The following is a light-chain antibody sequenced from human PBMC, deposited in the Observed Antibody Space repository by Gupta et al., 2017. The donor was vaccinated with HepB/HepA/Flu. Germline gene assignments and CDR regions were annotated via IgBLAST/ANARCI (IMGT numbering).Light chain of an antibody. Sequence: DVQLTQSPYFLSASVGDRVTVTCRASQGIATYLAWYQQKPGKAPKLLIYDASTLQSGVPSRFSGGGSGTEFPLTIHSLQPEYFATYFCQQLNYYPRTFGQGTKVEIK. J-gene: IGKJ1*01. CDR3: QQLNYYPRT. V-gene: IGKV1-9*01. CDR2: DAS. CDR1: QGIATY.